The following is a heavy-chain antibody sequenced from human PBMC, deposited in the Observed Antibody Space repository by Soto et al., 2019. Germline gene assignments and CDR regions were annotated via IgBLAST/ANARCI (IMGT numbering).Heavy chain of an antibody. CDR2: IFSNDEK. Sequence: QVTLKESGPVLVKPSETLTLTCSVSGFSLSDTTMGVSWIRQPPWKALEWLAHIFSNDEKSYSTSLKTRLTISKDTSRSQVVLTMTNMDPVDTATYYCARIHSITWGSYFYGMDVWGQGTTVTVSS. CDR1: GFSLSDTTMG. V-gene: IGHV2-26*01. CDR3: ARIHSITWGSYFYGMDV. D-gene: IGHD3-16*01. J-gene: IGHJ6*02.